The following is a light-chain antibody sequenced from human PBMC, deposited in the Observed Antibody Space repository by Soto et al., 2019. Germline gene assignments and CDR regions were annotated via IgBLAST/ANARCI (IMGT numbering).Light chain of an antibody. CDR2: AAS. J-gene: IGKJ1*01. V-gene: IGKV1-27*01. CDR3: QKYNTSPWT. CDR1: QGISNY. Sequence: DIQMTQSPSSLSASVGDRVTITCRASQGISNYLAWYQQKPGKVPKLLSYAASTLQSGVPSRFSGSGSGTDFTLTISSHQPEDVATYYCQKYNTSPWTFGQGTKVEIK.